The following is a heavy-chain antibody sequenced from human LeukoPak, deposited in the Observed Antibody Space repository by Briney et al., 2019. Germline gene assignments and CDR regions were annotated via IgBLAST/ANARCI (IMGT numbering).Heavy chain of an antibody. CDR3: AKAGFDDSSGYYPYFDY. V-gene: IGHV3-30*18. J-gene: IGHJ4*02. D-gene: IGHD3-22*01. CDR1: GFTFSSYG. CDR2: ISYDGSNK. Sequence: PGVSMRLSCAASGFTFSSYGMHWVRQAPGKGLEWVAVISYDGSNKYYADSVKGRFTISRDNSKNTLYLQMNSLRAEDTAVYYCAKAGFDDSSGYYPYFDYWGQGTLVTVSS.